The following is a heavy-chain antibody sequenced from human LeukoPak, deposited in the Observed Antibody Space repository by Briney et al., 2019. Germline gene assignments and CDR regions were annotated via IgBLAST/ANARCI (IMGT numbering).Heavy chain of an antibody. Sequence: GGSLRLSCAASGFTFRTFEMNWVRQAPGKGLEWLAYITAGGSTIYYAESVKGRFTISRDNAKSSLYLQMNSLRAVDTALYHCAREAPDSFDIWGQGTMVTVSS. V-gene: IGHV3-48*03. CDR3: AREAPDSFDI. J-gene: IGHJ3*02. CDR2: ITAGGSTI. CDR1: GFTFRTFE.